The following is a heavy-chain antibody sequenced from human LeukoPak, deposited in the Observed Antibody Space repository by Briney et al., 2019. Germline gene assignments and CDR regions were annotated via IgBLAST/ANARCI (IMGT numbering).Heavy chain of an antibody. D-gene: IGHD1-26*01. CDR3: ARLRGLSSGTYRYQTALEY. CDR2: FSGSEDSA. V-gene: IGHV3-23*01. J-gene: IGHJ4*02. Sequence: GGSLRLSCAASGFTVSTYGMSWVRQAPGKGPEWVSGFSGSEDSAYYADSVKGRFTISRDNAKNSLYLQLNSLRVEDTSVYYCARLRGLSSGTYRYQTALEYWGQGSLVTVSS. CDR1: GFTVSTYG.